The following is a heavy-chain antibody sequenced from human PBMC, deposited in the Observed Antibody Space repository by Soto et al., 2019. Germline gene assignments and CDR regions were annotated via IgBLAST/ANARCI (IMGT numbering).Heavy chain of an antibody. D-gene: IGHD4-17*01. V-gene: IGHV3-66*01. J-gene: IGHJ2*01. CDR3: ARDSYTPDYGVKPPTIDVDL. Sequence: EVQLVESGGGLVQPGGSLRLSCAASGFTVSSNYMSWVRQAPGRGLEWVSAIYSGGITYYADSVRGRFTISRDNPNNTLYLQMNSLRAEDTAVYYCARDSYTPDYGVKPPTIDVDLWGRGTLVTVSS. CDR1: GFTVSSNY. CDR2: IYSGGIT.